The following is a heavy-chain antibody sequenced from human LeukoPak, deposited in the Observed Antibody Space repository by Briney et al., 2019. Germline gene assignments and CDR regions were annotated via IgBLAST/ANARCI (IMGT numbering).Heavy chain of an antibody. CDR1: GGTFSSYA. CDR2: IIPIFGTA. Sequence: SVKVSCKASGGTFSSYAISWVRQAPGQGLEWMGGIIPIFGTANYAQKFQGRVTITADESTSTAYMELSSLRSEDTAVYYCARDIAGTTSWFDPWGQGTLVTVSS. D-gene: IGHD1-7*01. CDR3: ARDIAGTTSWFDP. V-gene: IGHV1-69*13. J-gene: IGHJ5*02.